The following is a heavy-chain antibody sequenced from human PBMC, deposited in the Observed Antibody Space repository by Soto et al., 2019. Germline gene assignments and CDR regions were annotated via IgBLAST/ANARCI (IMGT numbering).Heavy chain of an antibody. D-gene: IGHD2-21*01. CDR1: GGSISSSSYY. CDR3: ALILANFDY. Sequence: PSETLSLTCTVSGGSISSSSYYWGWIRQPPGKGLEWIGSIYYSGSTYYNPSLKSRVTISVDTSKNQFSLKLSSVTAADTAVYYCALILANFDYWGQGTLVTVSS. CDR2: IYYSGST. V-gene: IGHV4-39*01. J-gene: IGHJ4*02.